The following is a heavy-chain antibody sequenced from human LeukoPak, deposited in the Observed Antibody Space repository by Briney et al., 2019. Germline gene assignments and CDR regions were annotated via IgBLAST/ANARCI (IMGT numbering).Heavy chain of an antibody. J-gene: IGHJ4*02. CDR3: ARGGVDDILTGYFDYYFDY. V-gene: IGHV1-2*02. D-gene: IGHD3-9*01. CDR1: GYTFTGYY. Sequence: ASVKASCKASGYTFTGYYMHWVRQAPGQGLEWMGWINPNSGGTNYAQKFQGRVTMTRDTSISTAYMELSRLRSDDTAVYYCARGGVDDILTGYFDYYFDYWGQGTLVTVSS. CDR2: INPNSGGT.